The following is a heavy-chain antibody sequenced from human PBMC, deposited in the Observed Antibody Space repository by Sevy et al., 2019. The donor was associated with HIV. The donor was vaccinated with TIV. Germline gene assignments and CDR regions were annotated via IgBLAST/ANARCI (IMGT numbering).Heavy chain of an antibody. V-gene: IGHV1-69*13. Sequence: ASVKVSCKASGGIFRSNAISWVRRAPGQGLEWMGGIIAVFGTTNYAQKFQGRVTVSADESRSTAYMELSSLRSEDTAVYYCARDKYYYVSGSFDYWGQRTQVTVSS. D-gene: IGHD3-10*01. CDR3: ARDKYYYVSGSFDY. CDR2: IIAVFGTT. CDR1: GGIFRSNA. J-gene: IGHJ4*01.